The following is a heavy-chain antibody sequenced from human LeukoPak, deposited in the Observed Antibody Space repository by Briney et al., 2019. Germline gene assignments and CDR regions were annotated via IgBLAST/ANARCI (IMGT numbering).Heavy chain of an antibody. J-gene: IGHJ2*01. CDR2: ISDSDNTMR. V-gene: IGHV3-11*01. Sequence: PGGSLRLSCAASGFTFSDYYMTWIRQAPGKGLEWVSYISDSDNTMRYYADSVKGRFTISRDNAKNSLSLQMNSLRVEDTAIYSCARVRGYSGAGTFWYFDLWGRGTLVTVSS. CDR3: ARVRGYSGAGTFWYFDL. CDR1: GFTFSDYY. D-gene: IGHD3-10*01.